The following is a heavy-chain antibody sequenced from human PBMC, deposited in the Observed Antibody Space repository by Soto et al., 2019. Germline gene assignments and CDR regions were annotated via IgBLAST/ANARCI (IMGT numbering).Heavy chain of an antibody. D-gene: IGHD2-2*01. CDR1: GSSLRSNIW. V-gene: IGHV4-4*02. CDR2: VYHSGTT. CDR3: ARVIQYWSGNSCYFDI. Sequence: SETLSLTCAVSGSSLRSNIWSNWARLSPGKGLEWIGEVYHSGTTNYNPPLKTRVNISVDTSKMQFFLKLNSVTAADSAVYYCARVIQYWSGNSCYFDIWGQGTMVTVSS. J-gene: IGHJ3*02.